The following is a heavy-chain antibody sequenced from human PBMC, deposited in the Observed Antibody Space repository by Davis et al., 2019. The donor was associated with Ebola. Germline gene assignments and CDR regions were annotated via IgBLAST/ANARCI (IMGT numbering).Heavy chain of an antibody. CDR2: FIPMLGIP. Sequence: AASVNVSCKASGGTFRTYAIDWVRQAPAQGLEWLGRFIPMLGIPNYAQRLQGRVTITADKSTSTAYMELSSLRSEDTAMYYCARDWGTAMATEWGQGTLVTVSS. D-gene: IGHD5-18*01. CDR3: ARDWGTAMATE. CDR1: GGTFRTYA. V-gene: IGHV1-69*04. J-gene: IGHJ4*02.